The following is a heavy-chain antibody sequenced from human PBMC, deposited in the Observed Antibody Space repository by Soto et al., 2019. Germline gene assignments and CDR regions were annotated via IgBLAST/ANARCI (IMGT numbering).Heavy chain of an antibody. CDR1: GYSFSSQW. CDR2: IYPGDSDT. CDR3: ATPGFCSGGSCSNGPDY. J-gene: IGHJ4*02. Sequence: GESLKISCKGSGYSFSSQWMGWVRQIPGRGLEWMGIIYPGDSDTIYSPSFQGQVTFSVDKSISTAYLQWSSLKASDTAMYYCATPGFCSGGSCSNGPDYWGQGTLVTVSS. D-gene: IGHD2-15*01. V-gene: IGHV5-51*01.